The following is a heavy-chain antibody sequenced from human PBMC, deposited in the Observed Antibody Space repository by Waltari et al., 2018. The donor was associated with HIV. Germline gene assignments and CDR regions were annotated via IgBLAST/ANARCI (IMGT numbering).Heavy chain of an antibody. J-gene: IGHJ4*01. D-gene: IGHD2-21*02. CDR3: ARSRVVVTATPPGF. V-gene: IGHV5-51*01. CDR2: IYPGDSDA. Sequence: EVQLQQSGAEVKKPGESLTISCKTSGYSFSNYWIGWVRQRPGQQGLEWMGFIYPGDSDARYSPSFQGQVTISADRATSTAYLHWSSLKASDTAIYYCARSRVVVTATPPGFWGQGTLVTVSS. CDR1: GYSFSNYW.